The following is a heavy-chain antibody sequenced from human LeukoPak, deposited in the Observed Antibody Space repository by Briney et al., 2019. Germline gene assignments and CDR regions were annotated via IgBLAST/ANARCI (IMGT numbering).Heavy chain of an antibody. CDR2: INHSGST. CDR3: AAGSSGPRVLAYGMDV. CDR1: GGSFSGYY. J-gene: IGHJ6*02. D-gene: IGHD6-19*01. V-gene: IGHV4-34*01. Sequence: PSETLSLTCAVYGGSFSGYYWSWIRQPPGKGLEWIGEINHSGSTYYNPSLKSRVTISVDTSKNQFSLKLSSVTAADTAVYYCAAGSSGPRVLAYGMDVWGQGTTVTVSS.